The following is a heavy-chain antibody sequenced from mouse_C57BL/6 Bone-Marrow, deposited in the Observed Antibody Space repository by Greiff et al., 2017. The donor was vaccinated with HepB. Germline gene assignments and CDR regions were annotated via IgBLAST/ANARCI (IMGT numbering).Heavy chain of an antibody. J-gene: IGHJ2*01. CDR1: GFTFSSYG. CDR2: ISSGGSYT. V-gene: IGHV5-6*02. Sequence: KVVESGGDLVKPGGSLKLSCAASGFTFSSYGMSWVRQTPDKRLEWVATISSGGSYTYYPDSVKGRFTISRDNAKNTLYLQMSSLKSEDTAMYYCARRNWVDYWGQGTTLTVSS. D-gene: IGHD4-1*01. CDR3: ARRNWVDY.